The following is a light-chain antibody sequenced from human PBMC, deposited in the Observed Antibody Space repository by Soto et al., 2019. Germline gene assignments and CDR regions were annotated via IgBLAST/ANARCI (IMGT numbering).Light chain of an antibody. Sequence: QSALTQPASVSGSPGQSITISCTGTSSDVGGYNYVSWYQQHPGKAPKLMIYDVSNRPSGVSNRFSGPKSGNTASLTISGLQAEDEADYYCSSYTSSISRVFGGGTKVTVL. J-gene: IGLJ2*01. CDR2: DVS. CDR3: SSYTSSISRV. CDR1: SSDVGGYNY. V-gene: IGLV2-14*01.